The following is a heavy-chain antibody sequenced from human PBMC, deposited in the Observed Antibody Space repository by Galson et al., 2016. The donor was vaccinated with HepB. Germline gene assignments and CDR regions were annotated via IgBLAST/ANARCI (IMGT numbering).Heavy chain of an antibody. Sequence: SLRLSCAASGFTLENHEIHWIRQAPRMGLEWVSAIIGDGSTTIYADSVKGRFTISRDNSKNTVDVQMDSLSAEDTARYYCAKLYWRGVNDYGENVDHWGQGTPVTVSS. J-gene: IGHJ5*02. V-gene: IGHV3-23*01. D-gene: IGHD4-17*01. CDR2: IIGDGSTT. CDR1: GFTLENHE. CDR3: AKLYWRGVNDYGENVDH.